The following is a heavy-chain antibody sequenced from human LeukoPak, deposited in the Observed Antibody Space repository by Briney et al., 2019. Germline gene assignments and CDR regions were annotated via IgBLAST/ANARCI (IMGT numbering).Heavy chain of an antibody. CDR1: GYSISSGYY. Sequence: SETPSLTCTVSGYSISSGYYWGWIRQPPGKGLEWIGSIYHSGSTYYNPSLKSRVAISVDTSKNQFSLKLSSVTAADTAVYYCARDLPTYGGNSPAFDYWGQGTLVTVSS. V-gene: IGHV4-38-2*02. D-gene: IGHD4-23*01. CDR3: ARDLPTYGGNSPAFDY. J-gene: IGHJ4*02. CDR2: IYHSGST.